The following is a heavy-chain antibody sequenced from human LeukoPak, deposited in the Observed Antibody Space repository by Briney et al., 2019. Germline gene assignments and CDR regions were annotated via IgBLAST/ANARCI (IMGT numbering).Heavy chain of an antibody. CDR1: GGSFSGYY. Sequence: PSETLSLTCVVYGGSFSGYYWSWIRQPPGKGLEWIGEINHSGITNYNPSLKSRVTISVDTSKNQFSLKLSSVTAADTAVYYCALLITIIGVSAFDIWGQGTMVTVSS. V-gene: IGHV4-34*01. CDR3: ALLITIIGVSAFDI. J-gene: IGHJ3*02. D-gene: IGHD3-22*01. CDR2: INHSGIT.